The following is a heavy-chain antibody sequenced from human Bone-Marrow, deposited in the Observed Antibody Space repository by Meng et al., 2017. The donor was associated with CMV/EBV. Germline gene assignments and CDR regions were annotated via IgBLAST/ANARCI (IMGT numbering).Heavy chain of an antibody. Sequence: GGSLRLSCAASGFTFSSYGMHWVRQAPGKGLEWVAFIRYDGSNKYYADSVKGRFTISRDNSKNTLYLQMNSLRAEDTAVYYCARGGVVVVPAAISYYYYGMDVWGQGTTVTVSS. V-gene: IGHV3-30*02. D-gene: IGHD2-2*01. J-gene: IGHJ6*02. CDR3: ARGGVVVVPAAISYYYYGMDV. CDR1: GFTFSSYG. CDR2: IRYDGSNK.